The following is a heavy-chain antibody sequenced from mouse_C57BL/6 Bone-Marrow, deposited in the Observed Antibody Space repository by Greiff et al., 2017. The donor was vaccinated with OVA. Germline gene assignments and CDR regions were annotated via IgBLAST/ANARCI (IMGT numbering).Heavy chain of an antibody. CDR2: INPSNGGT. CDR1: GYTFTSYW. V-gene: IGHV1-53*01. CDR3: ARRGAYYDYDDRYAMDD. J-gene: IGHJ4*01. Sequence: QVQLQQPGTELVKPGASVKLSCKASGYTFTSYWMHWVKQRPGQGLEWIGNINPSNGGTNYNEKFKSKATLTVDKSSSTAYMQLSSLTSEDSAVDYCARRGAYYDYDDRYAMDDWGKGTSVTVSS. D-gene: IGHD2-4*01.